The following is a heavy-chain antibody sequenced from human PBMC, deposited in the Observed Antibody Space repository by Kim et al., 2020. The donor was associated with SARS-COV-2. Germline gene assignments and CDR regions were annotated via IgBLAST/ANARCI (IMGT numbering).Heavy chain of an antibody. J-gene: IGHJ6*02. V-gene: IGHV7-4-1*02. D-gene: IGHD6-13*01. CDR3: ARDTMAAGTAISRFYYYYYGMDV. CDR2: INTNTGNP. Sequence: ASVKVSCKASGYTFTSYAMNWVRQAPGQGLEWMGWINTNTGNPTYAQGFTGRFVFSLDTSVSTAYLQISSLKAEDTAVYYCARDTMAAGTAISRFYYYYYGMDVWGQGTTVTVSS. CDR1: GYTFTSYA.